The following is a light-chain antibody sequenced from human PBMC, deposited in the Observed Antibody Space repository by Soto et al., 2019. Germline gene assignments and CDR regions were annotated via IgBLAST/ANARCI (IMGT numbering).Light chain of an antibody. CDR2: DNN. V-gene: IGLV1-51*01. CDR1: SSNIGNNY. J-gene: IGLJ2*01. CDR3: GTWDSSLRDVV. Sequence: QSVLTPPPSVSSAPGQKVTISCSGSSSNIGNNYVSWYQQLPGTAPKLLIYDNNKRPSGIPDRFSGSKSGTSATLGITGLQTGDEADYYCGTWDSSLRDVVFGGGTKVTVL.